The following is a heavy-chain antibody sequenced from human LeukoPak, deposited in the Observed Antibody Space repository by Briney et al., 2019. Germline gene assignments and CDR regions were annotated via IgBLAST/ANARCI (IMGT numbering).Heavy chain of an antibody. CDR1: GGTFSSYA. CDR3: ATIAAAGTWGGSDDY. D-gene: IGHD6-13*01. Sequence: GASVKVSCKASGGTFSSYAISWVRQAPGQGLEWMGGIIPIFGTANYAQKFQGRVTITTDESTSTAYMELSSLRSEDTAVYYCATIAAAGTWGGSDDYWGQGTLVTVSS. V-gene: IGHV1-69*05. J-gene: IGHJ4*02. CDR2: IIPIFGTA.